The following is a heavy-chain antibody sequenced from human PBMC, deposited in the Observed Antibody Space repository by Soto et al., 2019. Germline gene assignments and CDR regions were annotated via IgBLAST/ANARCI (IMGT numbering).Heavy chain of an antibody. V-gene: IGHV3-30-3*01. D-gene: IGHD2-15*01. CDR3: AREQYRRIYFDY. CDR1: GFTFSSFA. Sequence: QVQLVESGGGVVQPGRSLRLSCAASGFTFSSFAMHWVRQAPGKGLEWVAVISYDGSNKYYADSVKGRFTISRDNSKNTLYLQMNSLRTEDTAMYYCAREQYRRIYFDYWGLGTLVTVSS. CDR2: ISYDGSNK. J-gene: IGHJ4*02.